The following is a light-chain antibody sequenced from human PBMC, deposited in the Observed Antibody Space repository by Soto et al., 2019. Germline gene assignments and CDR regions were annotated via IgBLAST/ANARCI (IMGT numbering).Light chain of an antibody. CDR3: QQYGDRPRT. Sequence: EVVLTQSAATLSVSPGDRATLSCRASQYIGSAVAWYHQRSGQAPRLLIFDASVRVPTTPARFSGSVYGTEFNLTISSLESEDFAVYFCQQYGDRPRTFGQGTKVDIK. CDR1: QYIGSA. V-gene: IGKV3-15*01. CDR2: DAS. J-gene: IGKJ1*01.